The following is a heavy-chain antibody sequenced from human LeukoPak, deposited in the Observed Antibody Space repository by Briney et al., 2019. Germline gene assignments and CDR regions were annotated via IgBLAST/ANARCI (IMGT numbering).Heavy chain of an antibody. V-gene: IGHV3-48*03. D-gene: IGHD3-3*01. Sequence: PGGSLRLSCAASGFTFSNFEMNWVRQAPGKGLEWVSYISSSGSSIYYEDSVKGRFTISRDNAKNSLYLQMNSLRADDTAVYYCARGFGVAYYYYSMDVWGKGTTVTISS. CDR2: ISSSGSSI. CDR3: ARGFGVAYYYYSMDV. J-gene: IGHJ6*03. CDR1: GFTFSNFE.